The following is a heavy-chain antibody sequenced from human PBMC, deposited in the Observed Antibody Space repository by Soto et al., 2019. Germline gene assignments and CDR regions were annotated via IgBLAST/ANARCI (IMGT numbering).Heavy chain of an antibody. Sequence: PGESLKISCKGSGYSFTSYWISWVRQMPGKGLEWMGRIDPSDSYTNYSPSFQGHVTISADKSISTAYLQWSSLKASDTAMYYCARLKYYYGSGSFPTTYYYYGMDVWGQGTTVPVSS. J-gene: IGHJ6*02. V-gene: IGHV5-10-1*01. CDR2: IDPSDSYT. CDR1: GYSFTSYW. CDR3: ARLKYYYGSGSFPTTYYYYGMDV. D-gene: IGHD3-10*01.